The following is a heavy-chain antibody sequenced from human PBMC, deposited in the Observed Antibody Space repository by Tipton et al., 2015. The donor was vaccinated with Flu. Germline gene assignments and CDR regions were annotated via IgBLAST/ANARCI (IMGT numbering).Heavy chain of an antibody. CDR3: ARDYGDYGRYFDS. J-gene: IGHJ4*02. Sequence: SLRLSCAASGFTVSSNYMTWVRQAPGKGLEWVSTIYSSGNTYYADSVQGRFTLSRDNSKNTLYLQMNSLRAEDTAVYYCARDYGDYGRYFDSWGQGTLVTVSS. CDR2: IYSSGNT. V-gene: IGHV3-53*01. D-gene: IGHD4-17*01. CDR1: GFTVSSNY.